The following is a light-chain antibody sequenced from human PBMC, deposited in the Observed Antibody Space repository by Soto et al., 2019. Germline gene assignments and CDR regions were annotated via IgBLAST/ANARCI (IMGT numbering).Light chain of an antibody. J-gene: IGKJ1*01. CDR3: QQYYSYPPT. CDR1: QTISTY. CDR2: GAS. Sequence: DIQMTQSPSPLSASVGDRVTITCRASQTISTYLNWYQQKPGKAPKLLIYGASSLQSGVPSRFSGSGSGTDFTLTISCLQSEDFATYYCQQYYSYPPTFGQGTKV. V-gene: IGKV1-39*01.